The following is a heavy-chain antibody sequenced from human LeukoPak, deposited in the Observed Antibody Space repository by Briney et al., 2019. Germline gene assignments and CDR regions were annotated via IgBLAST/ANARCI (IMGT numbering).Heavy chain of an antibody. CDR3: AAGDFWSGYYLDY. CDR2: INHSGST. V-gene: IGHV4-34*01. Sequence: PSETLSLTCAVYGGSFSGYYWSWIRQPPGKGLEWIGEINHSGSTNYNPSLKSRVTMSVDTSKNQFSLKLSSVTAADTAVYYCAAGDFWSGYYLDYWGQGTLVTVSS. CDR1: GGSFSGYY. D-gene: IGHD3-3*01. J-gene: IGHJ4*02.